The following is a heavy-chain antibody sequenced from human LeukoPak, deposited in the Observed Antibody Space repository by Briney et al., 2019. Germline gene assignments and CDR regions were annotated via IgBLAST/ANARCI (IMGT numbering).Heavy chain of an antibody. Sequence: GGSLRLSCAASGFTFSSYDMHWVRQATGKGLEWVSAIGTAGDTYYPGSVKGRFTISRENAKNSLYLQMNSLRAGDTAVYYCARAYGPGEPPDYWGQGTLVTVSS. CDR2: IGTAGDT. J-gene: IGHJ4*02. D-gene: IGHD3-10*01. V-gene: IGHV3-13*04. CDR3: ARAYGPGEPPDY. CDR1: GFTFSSYD.